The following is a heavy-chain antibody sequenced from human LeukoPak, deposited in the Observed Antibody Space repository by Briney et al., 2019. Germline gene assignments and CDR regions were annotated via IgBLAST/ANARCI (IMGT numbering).Heavy chain of an antibody. D-gene: IGHD1-26*01. CDR3: AGDQGSGSYFRPGFDY. V-gene: IGHV3-21*01. Sequence: GGSLRLSCAASGFTFSSYSMNWVRQAPGKGLEWVSSISSSSSYIYYADSVKGRFTISRDNAKNSLYLQMNSLRAEDTAVYYCAGDQGSGSYFRPGFDYWAREPWSPSPQ. CDR2: ISSSSSYI. J-gene: IGHJ4*02. CDR1: GFTFSSYS.